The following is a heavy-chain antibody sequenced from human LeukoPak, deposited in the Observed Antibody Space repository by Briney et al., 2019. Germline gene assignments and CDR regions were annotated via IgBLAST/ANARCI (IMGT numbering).Heavy chain of an antibody. CDR1: GFTFSSNW. Sequence: PGGSLRFSCAASGFTFSSNWIHWVRQGPGKGLVWVSRINPDGSRTDYAESVKGRFTISRDNAKNTLSLEMNSLGDEDTAVYYCSRDFNGRNDFWGQGTLVTVSS. V-gene: IGHV3-74*01. CDR2: INPDGSRT. D-gene: IGHD1-14*01. J-gene: IGHJ4*02. CDR3: SRDFNGRNDF.